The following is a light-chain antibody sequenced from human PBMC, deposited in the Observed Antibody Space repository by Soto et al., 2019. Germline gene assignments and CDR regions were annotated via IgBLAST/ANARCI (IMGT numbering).Light chain of an antibody. CDR1: SSDIGGYKY. J-gene: IGLJ3*02. V-gene: IGLV2-14*01. CDR2: EVS. Sequence: QSALTQPASVSGSPGQSITISCTGTSSDIGGYKYVSWYQQHPGKAPKLIIFEVSNRPSGVSDRFSGSNSGNTASLTISGLQAEDEADYYCTSYSSCSVRVCGGGTKVTVL. CDR3: TSYSSCSVRV.